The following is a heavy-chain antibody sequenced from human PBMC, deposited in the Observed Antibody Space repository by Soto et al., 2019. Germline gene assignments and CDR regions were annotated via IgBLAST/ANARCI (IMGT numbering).Heavy chain of an antibody. Sequence: SLKVSCKASGFTFTSSAVQWVRQARGQRLEWIGWIVVGSGNTNYAQKFQERVTITRDMSTSTAYMELSSLRSEDTAVYYCAADPDYDFWSGYYTFYGMDVWGQGTTVTVSS. V-gene: IGHV1-58*01. CDR1: GFTFTSSA. J-gene: IGHJ6*02. CDR2: IVVGSGNT. CDR3: AADPDYDFWSGYYTFYGMDV. D-gene: IGHD3-3*01.